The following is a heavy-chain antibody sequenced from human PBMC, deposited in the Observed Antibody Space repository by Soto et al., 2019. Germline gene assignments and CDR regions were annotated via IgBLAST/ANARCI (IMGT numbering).Heavy chain of an antibody. J-gene: IGHJ4*02. CDR2: VSHDGRNT. D-gene: IGHD6-19*01. CDR1: GFTFXDXX. V-gene: IGHV3-30*18. Sequence: GGSLRLSCAASGFTFXDXXMHWVRQAPGKGLEWVAVVSHDGRNTHYADSVKGRFTISRDSSKNTVSLEMTSLRAEDTAVYYCAKGGRQWLVTSDFNYWGQGALVTVSS. CDR3: AKGGRQWLVTSDFNY.